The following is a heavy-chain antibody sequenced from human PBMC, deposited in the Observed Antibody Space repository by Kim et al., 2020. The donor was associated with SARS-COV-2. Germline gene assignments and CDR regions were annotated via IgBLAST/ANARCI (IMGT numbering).Heavy chain of an antibody. Sequence: GGSLRLSCAASGFTFSSYAMHWVRQAPGKGLEWVAVISYDGSNKYYADSVKGRFTISRDNSKNTLYLQMNSLRAEDTAVYYCAREPVESSSGGFDYWGQGTLVTVSS. D-gene: IGHD3-22*01. CDR1: GFTFSSYA. CDR2: ISYDGSNK. CDR3: AREPVESSSGGFDY. J-gene: IGHJ4*02. V-gene: IGHV3-30*04.